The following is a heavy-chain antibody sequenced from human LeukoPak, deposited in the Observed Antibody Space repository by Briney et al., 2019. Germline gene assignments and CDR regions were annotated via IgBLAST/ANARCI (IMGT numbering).Heavy chain of an antibody. V-gene: IGHV3-23*01. Sequence: GGSLRLSCAASGFTFSSYAMSWVRQAPGKGLEWVSAISGSGGSTYYADSVKGRFTISRDNSKNTLYLQMSSLRAEDTAVYYCAKGGYCSGGSCEPHAFDIWGQGTMVTVSS. D-gene: IGHD2-15*01. J-gene: IGHJ3*02. CDR1: GFTFSSYA. CDR2: ISGSGGST. CDR3: AKGGYCSGGSCEPHAFDI.